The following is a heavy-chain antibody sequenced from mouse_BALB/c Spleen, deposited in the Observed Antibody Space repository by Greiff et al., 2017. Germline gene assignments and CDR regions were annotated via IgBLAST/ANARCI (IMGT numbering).Heavy chain of an antibody. J-gene: IGHJ3*01. V-gene: IGHV5-4*02. CDR2: ISDGGSYT. CDR3: ARGYYGNYLDWFAY. Sequence: EVKLMESGGGLVKPGGSLKLSCAASGFTFSDYYMYWVRQTPEKRLEWVATISDGGSYTYYPDSVKGRFTISRDNAKNNLYLQMSSLKSEDTAMYYCARGYYGNYLDWFAYWGQGTLVTVSA. D-gene: IGHD2-1*01. CDR1: GFTFSDYY.